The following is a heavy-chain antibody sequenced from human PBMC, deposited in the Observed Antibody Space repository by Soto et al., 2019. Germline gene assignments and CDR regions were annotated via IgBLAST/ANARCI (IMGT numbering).Heavy chain of an antibody. D-gene: IGHD1-26*01. J-gene: IGHJ6*02. Sequence: ASVKVSCKASGYTFTSYVSSWVRQAPGQGLEWMGWISAYNGNTNYAQKLQGRVTMTTDTSTSTAYMELRSLRSDDTAVYYCASGDSEWELYGMYVWGQGTTVTVSS. CDR3: ASGDSEWELYGMYV. CDR2: ISAYNGNT. CDR1: GYTFTSYV. V-gene: IGHV1-18*01.